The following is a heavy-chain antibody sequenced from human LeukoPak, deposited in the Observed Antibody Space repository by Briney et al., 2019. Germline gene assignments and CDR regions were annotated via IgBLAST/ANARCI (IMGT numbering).Heavy chain of an antibody. D-gene: IGHD4-23*01. Sequence: PGGSLRLSCAASGFTFSRYSMNWVRQAPGKGLEWVSSISSSSSYIYYADSVKGRFTISRDNAKNSLYLQMNSLRAEDTAVYYCVRDRPDYGGNPPGTIDYWGQGTLVTVSS. J-gene: IGHJ4*02. V-gene: IGHV3-21*01. CDR1: GFTFSRYS. CDR3: VRDRPDYGGNPPGTIDY. CDR2: ISSSSSYI.